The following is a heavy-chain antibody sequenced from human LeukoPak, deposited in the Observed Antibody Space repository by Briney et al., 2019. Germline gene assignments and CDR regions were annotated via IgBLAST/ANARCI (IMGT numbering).Heavy chain of an antibody. CDR1: GYPFTTYY. J-gene: IGHJ4*02. D-gene: IGHD4-17*01. CDR3: ARAGYEYGASSDF. V-gene: IGHV1-2*02. Sequence: GASVNVSCKASGYPFTTYYIHWVRQAPGQGLEWMGCINPKNGDSKYAQKFQGRVTMTRATSIATAYMEVSRLTSDDTAVYFCARAGYEYGASSDFWGQGTLVTVSS. CDR2: INPKNGDS.